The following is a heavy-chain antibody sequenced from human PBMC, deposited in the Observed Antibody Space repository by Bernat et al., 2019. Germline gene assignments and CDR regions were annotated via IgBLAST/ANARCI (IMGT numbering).Heavy chain of an antibody. D-gene: IGHD4-17*01. CDR1: GFTFSSYW. V-gene: IGHV3-74*01. J-gene: IGHJ5*02. CDR3: ARARDYGGINWFDP. Sequence: EVQLVESGGGLVQPGGSLRLSCAASGFTFSSYWMHWVRQAPGKGLVWVSRISSDESTTNYADSVKGRFTIYRDNAKNTLYLQMNSLRVEDTAVYYCARARDYGGINWFDPWGQGTLVTVSS. CDR2: ISSDESTT.